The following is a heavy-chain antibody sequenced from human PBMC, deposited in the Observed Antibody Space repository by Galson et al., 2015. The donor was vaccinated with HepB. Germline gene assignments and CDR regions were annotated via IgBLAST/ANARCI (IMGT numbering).Heavy chain of an antibody. Sequence: CAISGDSVSSNSAAWNWIRQSPSRGLEWLGRTYYRSKWYNDYAVSVKSRITINPDTSKNQFSLQLNSVTPEDTAVYYCARTGIRAAAKPFDLWGRGTLVTVSS. CDR1: GDSVSSNSAA. CDR2: TYYRSKWYN. V-gene: IGHV6-1*01. J-gene: IGHJ2*01. D-gene: IGHD6-13*01. CDR3: ARTGIRAAAKPFDL.